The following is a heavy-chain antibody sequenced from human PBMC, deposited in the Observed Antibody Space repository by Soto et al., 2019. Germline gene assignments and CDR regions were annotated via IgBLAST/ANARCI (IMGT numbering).Heavy chain of an antibody. CDR1: GFTFTSCA. Sequence: PGGSLRLSCATSGFTFTSCAMSWVRQAPGKGLEWVSGISGSAATTYYADSVKGRFTISRDNPKNTLSLQMDSLRAEDTAIYYCAKHEGVIAYRSTMGDHWGQGTLVTVSS. V-gene: IGHV3-23*01. J-gene: IGHJ4*02. D-gene: IGHD2-15*01. CDR3: AKHEGVIAYRSTMGDH. CDR2: ISGSAATT.